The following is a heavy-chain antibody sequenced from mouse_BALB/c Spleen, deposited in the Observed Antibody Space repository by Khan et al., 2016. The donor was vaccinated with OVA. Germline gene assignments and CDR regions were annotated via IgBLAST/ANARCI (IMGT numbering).Heavy chain of an antibody. CDR1: GFSLISYG. D-gene: IGHD2-3*01. V-gene: IGHV2-3*01. Sequence: VQLQESGPGLVAPSQSLSITCTVSGFSLISYGVNWVRQPPGKGLEWLGVIWGDGNTNYHSALISRLSISKDNSKSQVFLKLNSLQTDDTATYYGAKFDGIFYAVDYWGQGTSVTVSS. J-gene: IGHJ4*01. CDR2: IWGDGNT. CDR3: AKFDGIFYAVDY.